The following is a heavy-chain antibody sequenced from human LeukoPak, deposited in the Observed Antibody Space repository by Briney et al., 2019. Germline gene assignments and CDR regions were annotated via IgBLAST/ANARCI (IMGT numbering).Heavy chain of an antibody. J-gene: IGHJ2*01. Sequence: PGGSLRLSCAASGFTFSSYAMSWVRQAPGKGLEWVSAISGSGGRTYYADSVKGRFTISRDNSKNTLYLQMNSLRAEDTAVYYCARTRYSSGWYDLHWYFDLWGRGTLVTVSS. V-gene: IGHV3-23*01. D-gene: IGHD6-19*01. CDR3: ARTRYSSGWYDLHWYFDL. CDR2: ISGSGGRT. CDR1: GFTFSSYA.